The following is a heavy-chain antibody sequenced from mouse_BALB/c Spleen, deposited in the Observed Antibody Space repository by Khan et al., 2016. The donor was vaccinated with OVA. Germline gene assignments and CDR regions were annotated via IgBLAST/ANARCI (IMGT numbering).Heavy chain of an antibody. D-gene: IGHD1-1*01. Sequence: DLVKPGASVKLSCKASGYTFTSYWINWIKQRPGQGLEWVGHIGPGSGNTYYNELFNGKATLTVDTSSRTAYIQLSSLSSDDSAVFFCARSNYSGSGLYAMDYWGQGTSVTVSS. CDR1: GYTFTSYW. CDR2: IGPGSGNT. CDR3: ARSNYSGSGLYAMDY. J-gene: IGHJ4*01. V-gene: IGHV1S41*01.